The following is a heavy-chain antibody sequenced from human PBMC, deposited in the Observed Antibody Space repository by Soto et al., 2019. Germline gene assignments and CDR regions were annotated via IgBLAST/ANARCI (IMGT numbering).Heavy chain of an antibody. D-gene: IGHD3-10*01. J-gene: IGHJ6*02. CDR2: LHSGGDT. V-gene: IGHV3-53*04. Sequence: EVQLVESGGGLVQPGGSLRLSCVASGIPVSSNYMTWVRQAPGKGLEWVSVLHSGGDTYYANSVKGRFTISRHDSTNTVFLQMNSLPAEDTAVYYCARDGPYYYASRMDVWGQGTTVTVSS. CDR3: ARDGPYYYASRMDV. CDR1: GIPVSSNY.